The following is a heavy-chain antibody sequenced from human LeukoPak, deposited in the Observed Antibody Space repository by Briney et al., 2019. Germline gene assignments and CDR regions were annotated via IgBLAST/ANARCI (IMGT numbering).Heavy chain of an antibody. CDR3: ARHEGGIAAAGADY. D-gene: IGHD6-13*01. Sequence: SETLSLTCTVSGGSISSYYWSWIRQPPGKGLEWIGYIYYSGSTNYNPSLKSRVTISVDTSKNQFSLKLSSVTAADTAVYYCARHEGGIAAAGADYWGQGTLVTVSS. J-gene: IGHJ4*02. V-gene: IGHV4-59*08. CDR2: IYYSGST. CDR1: GGSISSYY.